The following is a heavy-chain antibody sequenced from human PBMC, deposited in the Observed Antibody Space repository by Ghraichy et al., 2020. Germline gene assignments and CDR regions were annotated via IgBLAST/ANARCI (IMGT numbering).Heavy chain of an antibody. Sequence: SETLSLTCSVSGGSISSNYWSWIRQSPGKGLEWIGYIYHSGSTNYNPSLKSRVTISIDTSKNQFSLKLRSVTAADTAVYYCASFDRGIHNDAFDFWGQGTMVTVSS. CDR3: ASFDRGIHNDAFDF. V-gene: IGHV4-59*01. CDR2: IYHSGST. D-gene: IGHD5-18*01. J-gene: IGHJ3*01. CDR1: GGSISSNY.